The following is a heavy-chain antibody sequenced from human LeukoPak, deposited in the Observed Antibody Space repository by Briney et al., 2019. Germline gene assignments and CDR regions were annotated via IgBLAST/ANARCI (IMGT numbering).Heavy chain of an antibody. V-gene: IGHV3-30-3*01. D-gene: IGHD2-2*01. J-gene: IGHJ6*02. CDR1: EFTFDSYA. CDR3: ARGGYCSSTSCYEDYYYGMDV. Sequence: GGSLRLSCAASEFTFDSYAMHWVRQAPGKGLEWVAVISYDGSNKYYADSVKGRFTISRDNSKNTLYLQMNSLRAEDTAVYYCARGGYCSSTSCYEDYYYGMDVWGQGTTVTVSS. CDR2: ISYDGSNK.